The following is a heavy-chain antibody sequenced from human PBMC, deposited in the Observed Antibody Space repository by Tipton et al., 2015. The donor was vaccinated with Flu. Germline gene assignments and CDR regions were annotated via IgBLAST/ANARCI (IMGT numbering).Heavy chain of an antibody. CDR3: ARWGGGRIAAAVFLDY. CDR2: IYYSGSI. D-gene: IGHD6-13*01. Sequence: TLSLTCTVSGGSISSHYWSWIRQPPGKGLEWIGYIYYSGSISYNPSLKSRVTISVDTSKNHFSLKLSSVTAADSAVYYCARWGGGRIAAAVFLDYWGQGTLVTVSS. J-gene: IGHJ4*02. V-gene: IGHV4-59*11. CDR1: GGSISSHY.